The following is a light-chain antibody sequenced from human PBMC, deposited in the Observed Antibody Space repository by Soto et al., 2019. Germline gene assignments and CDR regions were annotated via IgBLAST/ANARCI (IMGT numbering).Light chain of an antibody. CDR2: GAS. V-gene: IGKV3-15*01. CDR1: QSVNNA. J-gene: IGKJ2*01. CDR3: QQYNNWPYT. Sequence: EIVMTQSPATLSVSPGERATLSCRTSQSVNNALAWYQQKPGQIPRLLIYGASTRATGIPARFSGSGSGTEFTLTISSLQSEDFAVYYCQQYNNWPYTFGQGTKLEIK.